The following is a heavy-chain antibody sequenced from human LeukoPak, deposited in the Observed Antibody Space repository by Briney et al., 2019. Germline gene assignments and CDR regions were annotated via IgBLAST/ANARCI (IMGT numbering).Heavy chain of an antibody. CDR1: GGSISTTTNS. CDR2: IYYGGSP. Sequence: SETLSLTCNVSGGSISTTTNSWGWAWIRQRPTKGLEWIGSIYYGGSPYYTSSLKSRVTISVDTSKNQVSLKLSSVTAADTAVYYCAKSRGSGSYFVSDWFDPWGQGTLVTVSS. J-gene: IGHJ5*02. CDR3: AKSRGSGSYFVSDWFDP. V-gene: IGHV4-39*07. D-gene: IGHD1-26*01.